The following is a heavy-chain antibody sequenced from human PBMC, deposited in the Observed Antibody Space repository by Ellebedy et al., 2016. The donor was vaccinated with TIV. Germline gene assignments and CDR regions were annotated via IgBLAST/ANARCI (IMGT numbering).Heavy chain of an antibody. CDR2: IRAYNGNT. Sequence: ASVKVSXKASGYTFTSYGISWVRQAPGQGLEWMGWIRAYNGNTNYAQKFQGRVTMTTDTSTSTAYMEQRSLRSDDTAVYYCARGYYDFWSGYLDWFDPWGQGTLVTVSS. D-gene: IGHD3-3*01. CDR1: GYTFTSYG. V-gene: IGHV1-18*01. J-gene: IGHJ5*02. CDR3: ARGYYDFWSGYLDWFDP.